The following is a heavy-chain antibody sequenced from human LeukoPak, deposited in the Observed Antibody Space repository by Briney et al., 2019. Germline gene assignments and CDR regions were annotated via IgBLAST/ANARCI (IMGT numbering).Heavy chain of an antibody. D-gene: IGHD3-22*01. CDR1: GFTFSNYW. Sequence: GGSLRLSCAASGFTFSNYWMSWIRQAPGKGLEWAAHINEDGGDKYYVESVKGRFTISRDNARNSLYLQMNSLRAEDTAVYYCVSWAGKYYVTSDYSLAPSNSWGQGTLVTVSS. V-gene: IGHV3-7*01. J-gene: IGHJ5*02. CDR3: VSWAGKYYVTSDYSLAPSNS. CDR2: INEDGGDK.